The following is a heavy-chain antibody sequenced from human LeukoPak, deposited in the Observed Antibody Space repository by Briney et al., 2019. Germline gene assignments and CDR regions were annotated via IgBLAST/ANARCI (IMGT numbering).Heavy chain of an antibody. J-gene: IGHJ4*02. Sequence: ASVKVSCKASGYTFTAYYMHWVRQAPGQGLEWMGWINPNSGGTNYAQKFQGRVTMTRDTSISTAYMELSSLRSEDTAVYYCARDGYGEHFDYWGQGALVTVSS. CDR1: GYTFTAYY. CDR3: ARDGYGEHFDY. D-gene: IGHD5-12*01. CDR2: INPNSGGT. V-gene: IGHV1-2*02.